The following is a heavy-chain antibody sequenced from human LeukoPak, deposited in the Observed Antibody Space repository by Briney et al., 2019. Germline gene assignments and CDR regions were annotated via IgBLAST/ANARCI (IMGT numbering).Heavy chain of an antibody. CDR1: GGFIGGSSFY. Sequence: SETLSLTCTVSGGFIGGSSFYWGWIRRPPGKGLEWIGSIYYSGSTYYNPSLKSRVTISVDTSKNQFSLKLSSVTAADTAVYYCARHYGGGYYYVDYWGQGTLVTVSS. V-gene: IGHV4-39*01. J-gene: IGHJ4*02. D-gene: IGHD3-22*01. CDR3: ARHYGGGYYYVDY. CDR2: IYYSGST.